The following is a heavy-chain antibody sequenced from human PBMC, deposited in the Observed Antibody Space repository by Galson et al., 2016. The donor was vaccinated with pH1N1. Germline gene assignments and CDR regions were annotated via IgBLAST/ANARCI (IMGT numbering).Heavy chain of an antibody. D-gene: IGHD3-16*01. CDR1: GYSFTTSW. CDR3: RICHGSETAPVWVDY. J-gene: IGHJ4*02. Sequence: QSGAEVKKPGESLKISCKGSGYSFTTSWIGWVRQMPGKGLEWMGIIYAGDSDTRSSPSFQGQVTISVDKYINTAYLQWSSLEASDTDMYYCRICHGSETAPVWVDYWGQGTLVTVSS. CDR2: IYAGDSDT. V-gene: IGHV5-51*01.